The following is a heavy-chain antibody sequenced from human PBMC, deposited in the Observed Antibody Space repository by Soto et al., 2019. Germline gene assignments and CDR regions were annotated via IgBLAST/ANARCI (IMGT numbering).Heavy chain of an antibody. J-gene: IGHJ4*02. CDR1: GDTFTNSA. D-gene: IGHD6-13*01. CDR2: ISAYNGNT. Sequence: ASVKVSCKASGDTFTNSAFIWVRQAPGQGLEWMGWISAYNGNTDYEQKFQGRVTMTTDTSTSTAHMEPRSLRSDDTAVYYCAREGSRSGRPRPHTYIDYWGQGTLVTVSS. V-gene: IGHV1-18*04. CDR3: AREGSRSGRPRPHTYIDY.